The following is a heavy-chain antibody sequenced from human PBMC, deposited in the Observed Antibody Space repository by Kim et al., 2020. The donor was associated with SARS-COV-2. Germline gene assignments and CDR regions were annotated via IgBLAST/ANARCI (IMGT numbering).Heavy chain of an antibody. D-gene: IGHD3-16*02. CDR2: INHSGST. J-gene: IGHJ4*02. V-gene: IGHV4-34*01. CDR3: ARGVPGFDDYIWGSYRYTGWSYFDY. CDR1: GGSFSGYY. Sequence: SETLSITCAVYGGSFSGYYWSWIRQPPGKGLEWIGEINHSGSTNYNPSLKSRVTISVDTSKNQFSLKLSSVTAADTAVYYCARGVPGFDDYIWGSYRYTGWSYFDYWGQGTLVTVSS.